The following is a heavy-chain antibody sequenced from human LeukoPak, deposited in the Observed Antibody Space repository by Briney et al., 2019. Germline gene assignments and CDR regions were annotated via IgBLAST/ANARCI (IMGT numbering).Heavy chain of an antibody. J-gene: IGHJ6*03. CDR1: GFTFSSYW. CDR3: AKDSGTYWVDYYYVDV. CDR2: INTDGSST. Sequence: GGSLRLSCAASGFTFSSYWMHWVRQAPGKGLVWVSRINTDGSSTSYADSVKGRFTISRDNAKNTLYLQMNSLRADDTAVYYCAKDSGTYWVDYYYVDVWGKGPRSPSP. V-gene: IGHV3-74*01. D-gene: IGHD1-26*01.